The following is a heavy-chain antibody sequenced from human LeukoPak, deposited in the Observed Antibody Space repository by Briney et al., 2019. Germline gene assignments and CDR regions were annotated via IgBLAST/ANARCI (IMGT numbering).Heavy chain of an antibody. V-gene: IGHV3-30*18. D-gene: IGHD3-10*01. J-gene: IGHJ4*02. CDR2: ISYDGSNK. CDR1: GFTFSSYG. CDR3: AKDGEGPYGSSWRGVCGY. Sequence: GGSLRLSCAASGFTFSSYGMPWVRQAPGKGLEWVAVISYDGSNKYYADSVKGRFTISRDNSKNTLYLQMNSLRAEDTAVYYCAKDGEGPYGSSWRGVCGYWGQGTLVTVSS.